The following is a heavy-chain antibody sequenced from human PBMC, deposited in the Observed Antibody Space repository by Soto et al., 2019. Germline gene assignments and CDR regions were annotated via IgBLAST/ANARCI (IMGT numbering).Heavy chain of an antibody. CDR3: ARDPSVAAVAGPIDY. CDR1: GFTFISYG. J-gene: IGHJ4*02. D-gene: IGHD2-15*01. V-gene: IGHV3-33*01. Sequence: GGSLRLSCAASGFTFISYGMHWVRQAPGKGLEWVAVIWYDGSNKYYADSVKGRFTISRDNSKNTLYLQMNSLRAEDTAVYYCARDPSVAAVAGPIDYWGQGTLVTVSS. CDR2: IWYDGSNK.